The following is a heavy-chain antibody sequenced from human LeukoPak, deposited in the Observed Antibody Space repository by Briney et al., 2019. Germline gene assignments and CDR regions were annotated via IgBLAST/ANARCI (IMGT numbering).Heavy chain of an antibody. V-gene: IGHV3-23*01. CDR3: AKLPRAMAAVAY. J-gene: IGHJ4*02. D-gene: IGHD6-19*01. Sequence: GGSLRLSCAASGFRFSSYATSWVRQAPGKGLEWVSTVSSSGGNTYYADPVKGRFTISRDNSKDTLYLQMNSLRAEDTAVYYCAKLPRAMAAVAYWGQGTLVTVSS. CDR1: GFRFSSYA. CDR2: VSSSGGNT.